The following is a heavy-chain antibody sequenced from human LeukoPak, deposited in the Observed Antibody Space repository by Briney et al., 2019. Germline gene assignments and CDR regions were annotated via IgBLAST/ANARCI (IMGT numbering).Heavy chain of an antibody. CDR3: ARGGRNWFDP. CDR1: GGSFSGYY. CDR2: INHSGKT. J-gene: IGHJ5*02. V-gene: IGHV4-34*01. Sequence: SETLSLTCAVYGGSFSGYYWSWIRQPPGKGLEWIGEINHSGKTKYNPSLKSRVTISVDTSKNQFSLKLSSVTAADTAVYYCARGGRNWFDPWGQGTLVTVSS. D-gene: IGHD3-10*01.